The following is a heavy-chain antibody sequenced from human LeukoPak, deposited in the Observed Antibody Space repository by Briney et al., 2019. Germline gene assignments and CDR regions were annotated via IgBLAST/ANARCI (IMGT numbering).Heavy chain of an antibody. V-gene: IGHV3-64D*06. CDR2: ISSNGGST. D-gene: IGHD6-13*01. Sequence: HPGGSLRLSCSAAGFTFSSYAMRWVRQAPGKGLEYVSAISSNGGSTYYEDSVKGRFTISRDNSKNTLYLQMSSLRAEDTAVYYCVKGSLAAAGAFDYWGQGTLVTVSS. CDR1: GFTFSSYA. CDR3: VKGSLAAAGAFDY. J-gene: IGHJ4*02.